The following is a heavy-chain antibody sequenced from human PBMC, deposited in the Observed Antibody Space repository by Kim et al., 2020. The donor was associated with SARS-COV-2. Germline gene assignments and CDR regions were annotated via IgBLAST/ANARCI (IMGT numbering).Heavy chain of an antibody. CDR2: IDGSDGTT. J-gene: IGHJ4*02. V-gene: IGHV3-23*01. CDR3: MKGGWGWIWDH. CDR1: GFTFIGHA. Sequence: GGSLRLSCTTSGFTFIGHAMSWVRQALGQGLEWVSSIDGSDGTTYYVDSVKGRFTISRDDAKNTLCLQMRALRADDTATYYCMKGGWGWIWDHWGQGTLVTVSS. D-gene: IGHD2-2*03.